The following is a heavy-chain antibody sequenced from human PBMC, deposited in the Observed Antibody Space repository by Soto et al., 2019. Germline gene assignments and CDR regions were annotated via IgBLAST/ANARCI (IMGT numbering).Heavy chain of an antibody. CDR2: IKQDGSEK. D-gene: IGHD2-15*01. Sequence: GSLRLSCAASGFTFSSYWMSWVRQAPGKGLEWVANIKQDGSEKYYVDSVKGRFTISRDNAKNSLYLQMNSLRAEDTAVYYCARDWGGYCSGGSCYSHDAFDIWGQGTMVTVSS. V-gene: IGHV3-7*01. J-gene: IGHJ3*02. CDR1: GFTFSSYW. CDR3: ARDWGGYCSGGSCYSHDAFDI.